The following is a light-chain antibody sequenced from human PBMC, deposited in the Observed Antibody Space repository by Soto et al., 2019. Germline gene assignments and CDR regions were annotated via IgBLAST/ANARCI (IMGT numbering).Light chain of an antibody. J-gene: IGKJ4*01. Sequence: EIVMTQSPATLSVSPGETATLSFRASQSVSSNLAWYQQKPGQAPSLLIYGASTRATDIPPRFSGSGSGTEFTLTITSLQSEDFAVYYCQQYKNWPPLTFGGGTKVDIK. CDR3: QQYKNWPPLT. CDR1: QSVSSN. CDR2: GAS. V-gene: IGKV3-15*01.